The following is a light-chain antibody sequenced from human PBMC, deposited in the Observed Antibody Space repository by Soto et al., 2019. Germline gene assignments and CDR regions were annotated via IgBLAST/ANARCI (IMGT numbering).Light chain of an antibody. CDR3: QHYGGMWT. Sequence: DIQMTQSPSTLSASVGDRVTITCRASQSISNRLAWYQQKPGKAPKVLIYDASSLESGVPSRFSGSGSGTEFVLTISSLQPDDCASYCCQHYGGMWTFGQGTKVGMK. CDR1: QSISNR. CDR2: DAS. J-gene: IGKJ1*01. V-gene: IGKV1-5*01.